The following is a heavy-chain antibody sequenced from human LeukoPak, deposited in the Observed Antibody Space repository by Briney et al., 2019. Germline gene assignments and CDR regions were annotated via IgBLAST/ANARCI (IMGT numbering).Heavy chain of an antibody. V-gene: IGHV4-59*01. Sequence: SETLPLTCTVSGGSISSYYWSWIRQPAGKGLEWIGYIYYSGSTNYNPSLKSRVTISVDTSKNQFSLKLSSVTAADTAVYYCARARARYSGSYYGYYFDYWGQGTLVTVSS. CDR1: GGSISSYY. D-gene: IGHD1-26*01. CDR3: ARARARYSGSYYGYYFDY. J-gene: IGHJ4*02. CDR2: IYYSGST.